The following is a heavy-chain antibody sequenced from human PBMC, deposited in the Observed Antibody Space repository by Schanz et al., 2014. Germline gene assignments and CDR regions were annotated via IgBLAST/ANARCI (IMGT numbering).Heavy chain of an antibody. V-gene: IGHV4-4*02. J-gene: IGHJ4*02. CDR3: AGRPVRARSGGLDS. CDR1: GGSISSNNW. D-gene: IGHD6-19*01. Sequence: QVQLQESGPGLVKPSGTLSLTCTVSGGSISSNNWWTWVRQPPGKGLEWIGEIYQSGKTTYDPSLKSGSPVSMDKPSNHSSLSLTPVTAADTAVYFCAGRPVRARSGGLDSWGQGTLVTVSS. CDR2: IYQSGKT.